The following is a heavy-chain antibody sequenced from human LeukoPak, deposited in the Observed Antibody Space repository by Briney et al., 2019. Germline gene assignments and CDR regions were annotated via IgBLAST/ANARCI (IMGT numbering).Heavy chain of an antibody. CDR1: GFTFGDHA. V-gene: IGHV3-49*03. CDR3: TRDTMGGIAGSGFDY. CDR2: IRSKTFGGTP. Sequence: PGGSLRLSCAASGFTFGDHAMNWFRQAPGKGLEWVGFIRSKTFGGTPDYAASVQGRFTISRDDSKSIAYLQMSSLKADDTAMYYCTRDTMGGIAGSGFDYWGQGTLVTVSS. D-gene: IGHD3-16*01. J-gene: IGHJ4*02.